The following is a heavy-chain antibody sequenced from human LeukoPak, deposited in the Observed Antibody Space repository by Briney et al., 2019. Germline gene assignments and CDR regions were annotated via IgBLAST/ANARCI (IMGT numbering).Heavy chain of an antibody. CDR2: IWYDGSNK. D-gene: IGHD6-19*01. Sequence: GGSLRLSSAASGFTFSSYGMHWVRQAPGTGLEWVAVIWYDGSNKYYADSVKGRFTISRDNSKNTLYLQMNSLRAEDTAVYYCARDSQWLAPFDYWGQGTLVTVSS. CDR1: GFTFSSYG. V-gene: IGHV3-33*01. CDR3: ARDSQWLAPFDY. J-gene: IGHJ4*02.